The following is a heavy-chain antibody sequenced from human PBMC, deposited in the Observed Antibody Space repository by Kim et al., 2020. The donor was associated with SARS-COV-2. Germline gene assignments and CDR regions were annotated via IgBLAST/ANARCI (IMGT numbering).Heavy chain of an antibody. D-gene: IGHD3-3*01. Sequence: GSLRLSCSASGFTFSTYTLHWVRQAPGKGLESVSGINGDGSTTYYADSVKTRFTISRDNAKNTLYLQMSSLRLEDTAVYSCARSANFRIDYWGQGNLVTVSS. V-gene: IGHV3-64D*06. CDR3: ARSANFRIDY. CDR1: GFTFSTYT. CDR2: INGDGSTT. J-gene: IGHJ4*02.